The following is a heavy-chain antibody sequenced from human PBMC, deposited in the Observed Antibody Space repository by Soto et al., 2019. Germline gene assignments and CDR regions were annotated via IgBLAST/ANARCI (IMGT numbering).Heavy chain of an antibody. CDR3: ARSSDYYFYGFDV. D-gene: IGHD5-12*01. J-gene: IGHJ6*02. V-gene: IGHV4-61*08. CDR2: IYYSGST. Sequence: SETLSLTCTVSGSSVSGGDYFWSWLRQCTGKRLEWIVYIYYSGSTNYNPSLKNRATISVDTSKSHVSLTLTSMPAAEAALYYCARSSDYYFYGFDVWGQGTAVTVSS. CDR1: GSSVSGGDYF.